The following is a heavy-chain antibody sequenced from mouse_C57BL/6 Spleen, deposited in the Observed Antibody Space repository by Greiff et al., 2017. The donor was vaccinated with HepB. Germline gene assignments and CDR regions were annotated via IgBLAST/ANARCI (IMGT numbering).Heavy chain of an antibody. CDR3: ARLIYYDYATWFAY. D-gene: IGHD2-4*01. CDR2: INPKNGGT. J-gene: IGHJ3*01. V-gene: IGHV1-22*01. CDR1: GYTFTDYN. Sequence: VQLQQSGPELVKPGASVKMSCKASGYTFTDYNMHWVKQSHGKSLEWIGYINPKNGGTSYNQKFKGKATLTVTKSSSTAYMELRSLTSEDSAVYYCARLIYYDYATWFAYWGQGTLVTVSA.